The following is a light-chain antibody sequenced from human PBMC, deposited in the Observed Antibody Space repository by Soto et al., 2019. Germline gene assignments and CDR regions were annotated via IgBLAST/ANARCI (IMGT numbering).Light chain of an antibody. CDR1: QSVSSYY. CDR3: EHYGSSTGT. CDR2: GAS. Sequence: EIVLTQSPGTLSLSPGERATLSCRASQSVSSYYLAWYQQKPGQAPRLLIYGASSRATGIPDRFSGSGSGTDFTLTISRLEPEDFAVYYCEHYGSSTGTFGQGTKVEIK. J-gene: IGKJ1*01. V-gene: IGKV3-20*01.